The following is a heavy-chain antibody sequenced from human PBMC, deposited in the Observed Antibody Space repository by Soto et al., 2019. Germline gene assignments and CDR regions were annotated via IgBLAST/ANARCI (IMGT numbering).Heavy chain of an antibody. J-gene: IGHJ4*02. V-gene: IGHV4-28*01. CDR1: GYPISSSNW. D-gene: IGHD1-26*01. CDR3: ARREIQGPIDY. Sequence: SEPLSPSGPNSGYPISSSNWWGWLRQPPGKGLEWIGYIYYSGTTYYNPSLKSRVTMSVDTSKNQFSLKLTSVTAVDTAVYYCARREIQGPIDYWGQGTLVTVSS. CDR2: IYYSGTT.